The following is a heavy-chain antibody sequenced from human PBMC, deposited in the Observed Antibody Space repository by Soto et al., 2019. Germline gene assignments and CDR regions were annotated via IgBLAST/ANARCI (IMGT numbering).Heavy chain of an antibody. Sequence: PSETLSLTCTVSGGSISSGGYYWSWIRQHPGKGLEWIGYIYYSGSTYYNPSLKSRVTISVDTSKNQFSLKLSSVTAADTAVYYCARADQLPNLVDPWGQGTLVTVSS. CDR1: GGSISSGGYY. V-gene: IGHV4-31*03. CDR2: IYYSGST. CDR3: ARADQLPNLVDP. J-gene: IGHJ5*02. D-gene: IGHD2-2*01.